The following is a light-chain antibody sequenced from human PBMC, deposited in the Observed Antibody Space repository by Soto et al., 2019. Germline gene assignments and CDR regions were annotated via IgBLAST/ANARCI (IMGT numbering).Light chain of an antibody. CDR3: YSYTTTSTYV. J-gene: IGLJ1*01. CDR1: TSDVGGYHF. CDR2: EVT. Sequence: QSVLTQPASVSGSPGQPITLSCTGTTSDVGGYHFVSWYQQHPGKAPKLMIYEVTNRPSGVSDRFSGSKSGNTASLTISGLQAEDEADYYCYSYTTTSTYVFGSGTKVTVL. V-gene: IGLV2-14*01.